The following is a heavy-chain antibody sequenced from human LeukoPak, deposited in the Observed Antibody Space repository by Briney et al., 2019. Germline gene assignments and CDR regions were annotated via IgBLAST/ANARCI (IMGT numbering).Heavy chain of an antibody. Sequence: PGGSLRLSCAASGFTCSNYGMHWVRQAPRKGMQTVAVIWYDGSNEYYTGSVKGRFTTSRDNAHNTRYLQMNSLRAEDTAVYCCARGSQITWGFFAYWGQGTRVTVSS. J-gene: IGHJ4*02. CDR3: ARGSQITWGFFAY. CDR1: GFTCSNYG. V-gene: IGHV3-33*01. D-gene: IGHD3-16*01. CDR2: IWYDGSNE.